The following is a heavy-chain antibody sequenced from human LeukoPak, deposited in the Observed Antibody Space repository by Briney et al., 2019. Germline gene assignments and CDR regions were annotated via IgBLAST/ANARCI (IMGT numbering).Heavy chain of an antibody. V-gene: IGHV1-24*01. CDR2: FDPEDGET. CDR3: TFGGVIVNSFDY. D-gene: IGHD3-16*02. Sequence: ASVKVSCKVSGYTLTELSMHWVRQAPGKGLEWMGGFDPEDGETIYAQKFQGRVTMTEDTSTDTAYMELSSLGSEDTAVYYCTFGGVIVNSFDYWGQGTLVTVSS. J-gene: IGHJ4*02. CDR1: GYTLTELS.